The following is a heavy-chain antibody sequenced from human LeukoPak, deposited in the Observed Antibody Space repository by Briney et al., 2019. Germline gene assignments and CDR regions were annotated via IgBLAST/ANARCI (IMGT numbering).Heavy chain of an antibody. CDR1: GYTFTSYG. J-gene: IGHJ4*02. D-gene: IGHD3-22*01. CDR2: ISAYNGNT. CDR3: ARTPHYYDSSGYWVDY. Sequence: ASVKVSCKASGYTFTSYGISWVRQAPGQGLEWMGWISAYNGNTNYAQKLQGRVTMTTDTSTSTAYMELRSLRSDDTAVYYCARTPHYYDSSGYWVDYWGQGTLVTVSS. V-gene: IGHV1-18*01.